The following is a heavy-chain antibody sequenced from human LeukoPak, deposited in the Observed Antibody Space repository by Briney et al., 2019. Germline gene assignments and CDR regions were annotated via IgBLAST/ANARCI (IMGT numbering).Heavy chain of an antibody. CDR1: GYTFTSYG. V-gene: IGHV1-18*01. CDR2: IGAYNGNT. J-gene: IGHJ5*02. CDR3: ARGLIVGGPSGWSDP. Sequence: ASVKVSCKASGYTFTSYGISWVRQAPGQGLEWMGWIGAYNGNTNYAQKLQGRVTMTTDTSTSTAYMELRSLRSDDTAVYYCARGLIVGGPSGWSDPWGQGTLVTVSS. D-gene: IGHD2-15*01.